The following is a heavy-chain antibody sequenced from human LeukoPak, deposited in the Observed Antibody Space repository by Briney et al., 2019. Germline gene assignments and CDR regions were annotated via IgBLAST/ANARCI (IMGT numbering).Heavy chain of an antibody. V-gene: IGHV4-39*01. J-gene: IGHJ6*03. CDR2: IYYSGST. D-gene: IGHD2-21*02. CDR1: GGSISSSSYY. CDR3: ARGPTYCGGDCYSGAYYYYMDV. Sequence: SETLSLTCTVSGGSISSSSYYWGWIRQPPGKGLEWIGSIYYSGSTYYNPSLKSRVTISVDTSKNQFSLKLSSVTAADTAVYYCARGPTYCGGDCYSGAYYYYMDVWGKGTTVTVSS.